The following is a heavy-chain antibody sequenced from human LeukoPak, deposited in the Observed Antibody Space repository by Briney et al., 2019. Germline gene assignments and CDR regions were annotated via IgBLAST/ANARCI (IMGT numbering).Heavy chain of an antibody. CDR1: GSTFSRHA. CDR3: AKVTDSSGYFPSDY. Sequence: GRSLRLSCAASGSTFSRHAMHWVRQAPGKGLEWVAVIWYDGSNKYYADSVKGRSTISRDNSNNTLYLQMNSLRADDTAVYYCAKVTDSSGYFPSDYWGQGTLVTVSS. D-gene: IGHD3-22*01. CDR2: IWYDGSNK. V-gene: IGHV3-33*06. J-gene: IGHJ4*02.